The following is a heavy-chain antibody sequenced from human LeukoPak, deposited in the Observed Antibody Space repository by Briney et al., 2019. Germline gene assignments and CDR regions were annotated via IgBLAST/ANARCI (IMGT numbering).Heavy chain of an antibody. D-gene: IGHD3-10*01. V-gene: IGHV3-48*03. CDR1: GFTFSSYE. Sequence: GGSLRLSCAASGFTFSSYEMNWVRQAPGKGLEWVSYISSSGSTIYYADSVKGRFTISRDNAKNSLYLQMNSLRAEDTAVYYCARGGGDYYGSGSYHYYYYYMDVWGKGTTVTISS. CDR2: ISSSGSTI. CDR3: ARGGGDYYGSGSYHYYYYYMDV. J-gene: IGHJ6*03.